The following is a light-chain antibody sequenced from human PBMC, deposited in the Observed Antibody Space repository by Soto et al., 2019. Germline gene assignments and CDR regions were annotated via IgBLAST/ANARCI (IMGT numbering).Light chain of an antibody. V-gene: IGLV2-11*02. J-gene: IGLJ1*01. Sequence: QSVLTQPPSVSAAPGRKVTISCSGSSSNIGNNYVSWYLQHPGKAPKVMIYDVSKRPSGVPDRFSGSKSGNTASLTISGLQSEDEADYYCCSFAGNYIYVFGTGTKVTVL. CDR3: CSFAGNYIYV. CDR2: DVS. CDR1: SSNIGNNY.